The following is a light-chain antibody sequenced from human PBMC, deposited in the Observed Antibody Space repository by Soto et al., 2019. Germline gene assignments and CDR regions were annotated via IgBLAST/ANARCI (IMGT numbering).Light chain of an antibody. Sequence: EIVLTQSPVTLSLSPGERATLSCRASQSINNYLAWYQQKPGQAPRLLMFRTSSRATGFPARFSGSGSGTEFNLTISSLQSEDFGVYYCQQYNNWPRATFGGGTKVDIK. CDR3: QQYNNWPRAT. J-gene: IGKJ4*01. CDR2: RTS. CDR1: QSINNY. V-gene: IGKV3-15*01.